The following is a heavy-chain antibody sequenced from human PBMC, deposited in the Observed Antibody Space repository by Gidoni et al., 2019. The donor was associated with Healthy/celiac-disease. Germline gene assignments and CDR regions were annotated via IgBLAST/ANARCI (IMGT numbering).Heavy chain of an antibody. V-gene: IGHV4-59*01. CDR2: IYYSGST. J-gene: IGHJ3*02. CDR3: ARAMGEVISVVVIPGAFDT. Sequence: QVQLQESGPGLVKPSETLSLTCTVSGGSISSYYWSWIRQPPGKGLEWIGYIYYSGSTNYNPSLKSRVTISVDTSKNQFSLKLSSVTAADTAVYYCARAMGEVISVVVIPGAFDTWGQGTMVTVSS. D-gene: IGHD3-22*01. CDR1: GGSISSYY.